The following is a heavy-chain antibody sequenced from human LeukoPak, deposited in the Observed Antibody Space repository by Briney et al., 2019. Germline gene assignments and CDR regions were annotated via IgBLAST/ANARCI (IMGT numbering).Heavy chain of an antibody. Sequence: SETLSLTCAVYGGSFSGYYWSWIRQPPGKGLEWIGEINHSGSTNYNPSLKSRVTISVDTSKNQFSLKLSSVTAADTAVYYCARGDYLTYYYGRRPPRVGNWFDPWGQGTLVTVSS. CDR3: ARGDYLTYYYGRRPPRVGNWFDP. CDR2: INHSGST. V-gene: IGHV4-34*01. J-gene: IGHJ5*02. D-gene: IGHD3-10*02. CDR1: GGSFSGYY.